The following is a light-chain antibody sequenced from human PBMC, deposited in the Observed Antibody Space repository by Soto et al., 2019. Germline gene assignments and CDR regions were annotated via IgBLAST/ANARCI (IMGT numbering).Light chain of an antibody. V-gene: IGKV3-11*01. CDR3: QQRATWPPGFT. CDR2: DAS. Sequence: EIVLTQSPATLSLSPGERATLSCRASQSVSRYLAWYQQKPGQAPRLLIYDASNRATGIPARFSGSGSGTDFTLTISSLEPDDFAVYFCQQRATWPPGFTFGPGTQVDFK. J-gene: IGKJ3*01. CDR1: QSVSRY.